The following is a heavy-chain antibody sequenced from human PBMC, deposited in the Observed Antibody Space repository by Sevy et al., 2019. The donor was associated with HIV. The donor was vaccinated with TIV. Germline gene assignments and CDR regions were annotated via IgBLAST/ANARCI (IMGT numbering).Heavy chain of an antibody. CDR3: AGRSYSSSWYPGYYYGMDV. V-gene: IGHV5-51*01. Sequence: GESLKISCKGSGYSFTSYWIGWVRQMPGKGLEWMGIIYPCDSDTRYSPSFQGQVTISADKSVSTASLQWSSLRASDTAMYYCAGRSYSSSWYPGYYYGMDVWGQGTTVTVSS. CDR1: GYSFTSYW. D-gene: IGHD6-13*01. CDR2: IYPCDSDT. J-gene: IGHJ6*02.